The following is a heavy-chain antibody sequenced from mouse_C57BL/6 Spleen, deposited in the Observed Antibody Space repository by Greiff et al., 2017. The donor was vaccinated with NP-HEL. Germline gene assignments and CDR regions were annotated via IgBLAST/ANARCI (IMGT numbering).Heavy chain of an antibody. CDR1: GYTFTSYW. J-gene: IGHJ2*01. CDR3: ARSPLYYFDY. V-gene: IGHV1-69*01. CDR2: IDPSDSYT. Sequence: QVQLQQSGAELVMPGASVKLSCKASGYTFTSYWMHWVKQRPGQGLAWIGEIDPSDSYTNYNQKFKGKSTLTVDKSSSTAYMQLSSLTSEDSAVYYCARSPLYYFDYWGQGTTLTVSS.